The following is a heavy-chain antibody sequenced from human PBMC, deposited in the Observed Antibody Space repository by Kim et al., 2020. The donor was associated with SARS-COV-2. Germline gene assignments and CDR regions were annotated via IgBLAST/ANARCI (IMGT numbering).Heavy chain of an antibody. Sequence: YADPVRGRFTISRENDKNSLYLQMNSLRAEDTAVYYCARGPNYSPFDYWGQGTLVTVSS. V-gene: IGHV3-48*03. J-gene: IGHJ4*02. CDR3: ARGPNYSPFDY. D-gene: IGHD4-4*01.